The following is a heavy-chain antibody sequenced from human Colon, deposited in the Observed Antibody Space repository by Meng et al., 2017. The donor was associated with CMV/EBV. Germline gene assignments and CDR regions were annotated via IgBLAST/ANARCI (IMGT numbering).Heavy chain of an antibody. CDR2: VLSGDGDK. V-gene: IGHV3-23*01. Sequence: GRSLRLSCLASGFTFATHAMNWVRRAPGEVLEWVSSVLSGDGDKYYADFVRGRFTISRDKSRNPLYLQMNNLRAEDTDFYYCAKDRTPAELFDSSGDCYDSWGQGTLVTVSS. J-gene: IGHJ4*02. D-gene: IGHD3-22*01. CDR3: AKDRTPAELFDSSGDCYDS. CDR1: GFTFATHA.